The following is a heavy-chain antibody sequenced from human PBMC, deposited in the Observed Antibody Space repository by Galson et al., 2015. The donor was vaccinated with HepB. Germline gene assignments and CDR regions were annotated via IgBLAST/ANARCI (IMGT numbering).Heavy chain of an antibody. Sequence: QSGAEVKKPGESLRISCKGSGYSFTSYWISWVRQMPGKGLEWMGRIDPSDSYTNYSPSFQGHVTISADKSISTAYLQWSSLKASDTAMYYCARPNRNGYYYYYGMDVWGQGTTVTVSS. CDR2: IDPSDSYT. CDR1: GYSFTSYW. J-gene: IGHJ6*02. CDR3: ARPNRNGYYYYYGMDV. V-gene: IGHV5-10-1*01.